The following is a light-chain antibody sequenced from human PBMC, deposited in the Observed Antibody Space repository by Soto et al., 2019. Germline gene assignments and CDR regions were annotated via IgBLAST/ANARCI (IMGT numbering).Light chain of an antibody. CDR2: GAS. Sequence: EIVMTQSPATLSVSPGERATLSCRASLGVSNNLAWYQQKPGQAPRLLIYGASTRATGIPARFSGSGSGTEFTLTISSLQSEDFAVYYCQQYNNWWAFGQGTKVEIK. V-gene: IGKV3-15*01. J-gene: IGKJ1*01. CDR3: QQYNNWWA. CDR1: LGVSNN.